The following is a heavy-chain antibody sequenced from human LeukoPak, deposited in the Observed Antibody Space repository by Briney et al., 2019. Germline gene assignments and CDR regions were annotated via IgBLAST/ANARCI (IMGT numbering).Heavy chain of an antibody. J-gene: IGHJ4*02. V-gene: IGHV4-30-2*01. CDR3: ARGQLGGVFY. Sequence: SETLSLTCAVSGGSISSGGYSWSWIRQPPGKGLEWIGYIYHSGSTYYNPSLKSRVTISVDRSKNQFSLKLSSVTAADTAVYYCARGQLGGVFYWGQGTLVTVSS. CDR2: IYHSGST. CDR1: GGSISSGGYS. D-gene: IGHD5-18*01.